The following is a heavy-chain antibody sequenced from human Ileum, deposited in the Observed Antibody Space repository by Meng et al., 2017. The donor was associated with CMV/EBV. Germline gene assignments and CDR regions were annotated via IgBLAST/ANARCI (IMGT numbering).Heavy chain of an antibody. CDR2: TKHSGTA. V-gene: IGHV4-4*02. CDR1: GGSFQGHGW. Sequence: LTCAVSGGSFQGHGWWSWVRRPPGKGLEWIGETKHSGTATYNPSLKSRVTMSLDESKNDFSLRLTSVTAADTAVYYCASNGYFSLDYWSQGTLVTVSS. CDR3: ASNGYFSLDY. D-gene: IGHD3-22*01. J-gene: IGHJ4*02.